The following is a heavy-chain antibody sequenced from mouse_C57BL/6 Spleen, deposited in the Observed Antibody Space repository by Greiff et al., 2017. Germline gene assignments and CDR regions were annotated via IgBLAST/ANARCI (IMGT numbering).Heavy chain of an antibody. CDR2: ISSGGSYT. CDR1: GFTFSSYG. D-gene: IGHD1-1*01. J-gene: IGHJ3*01. CDR3: ARQKDTTGTSWFAY. V-gene: IGHV5-6*01. Sequence: EVQLQESGGDLVKPGGSLKLSCAASGFTFSSYGMSWVRQTPDKRLEWVATISSGGSYTYYPDSVKGRFTFSRDNAKNTLYLQRSSLKSEDTAMYYCARQKDTTGTSWFAYWGQGTLVTVSA.